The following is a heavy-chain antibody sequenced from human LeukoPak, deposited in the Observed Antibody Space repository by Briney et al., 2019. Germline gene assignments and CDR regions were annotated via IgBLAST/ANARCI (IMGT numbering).Heavy chain of an antibody. J-gene: IGHJ6*04. CDR3: AELGITMIGGV. CDR2: INGDGSGT. V-gene: IGHV3-74*01. Sequence: GGSLRLSCAASGLSFSTFGMTWVRQAPGKGLEWVSRINGDGSGTTYADSVEGRFTISRDNAKNSLYLQMNSLRAEDTAVYYCAELGITMIGGVWGKGTTVTISS. CDR1: GLSFSTFG. D-gene: IGHD3-10*02.